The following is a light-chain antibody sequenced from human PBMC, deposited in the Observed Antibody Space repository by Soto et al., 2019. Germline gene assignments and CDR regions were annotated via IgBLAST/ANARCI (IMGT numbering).Light chain of an antibody. CDR1: SSDVGGYNY. V-gene: IGLV2-8*01. CDR3: SSYAGSNIQYV. CDR2: EVS. J-gene: IGLJ1*01. Sequence: QSVLAQPPSASGSPGQSVTISCTGTSSDVGGYNYVSWYQQHPGKAPKLIIYEVSKRPSGVPDRFSGSKSGSTASLTVSGLQAEDEADYYCSSYAGSNIQYVFGTGTKVTVL.